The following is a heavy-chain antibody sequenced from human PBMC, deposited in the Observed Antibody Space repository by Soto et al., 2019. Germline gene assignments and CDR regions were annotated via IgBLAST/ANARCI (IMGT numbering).Heavy chain of an antibody. Sequence: AETLTLTCSISSWTFSGYYWSWVRQPPGKGLEWIGEISQSGNTNYSPSLTSRVSISIDTSKKQFSMHLASASAADTAVYYCARAPKVIGSSQKSPDFWGQGTLVTVSS. D-gene: IGHD6-6*01. CDR1: SWTFSGYY. V-gene: IGHV4-34*01. CDR2: ISQSGNT. J-gene: IGHJ4*02. CDR3: ARAPKVIGSSQKSPDF.